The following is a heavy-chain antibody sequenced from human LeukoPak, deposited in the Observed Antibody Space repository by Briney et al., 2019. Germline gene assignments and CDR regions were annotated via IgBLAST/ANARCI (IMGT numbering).Heavy chain of an antibody. CDR3: AKVKAARGYYYYGMDV. CDR2: ISSSGGST. CDR1: GFTFSSSA. V-gene: IGHV3-23*01. D-gene: IGHD2-15*01. J-gene: IGHJ6*02. Sequence: GGSLRLSCAASGFTFSSSAMSWVRQVPGKGLEWVSGISSSGGSTNYADSVRGRFTISRDNSKNTLYVQMNSLRDEDTALYYCAKVKAARGYYYYGMDVWGQGTTVTVSS.